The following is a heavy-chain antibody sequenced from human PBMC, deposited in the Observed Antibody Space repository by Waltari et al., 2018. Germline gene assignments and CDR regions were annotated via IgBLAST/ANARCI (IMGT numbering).Heavy chain of an antibody. CDR3: ASAYDGNFYWHG. Sequence: EVQLVQSGAEMKKPGDSLKISCEAFGYTFPNYWIGWVRQKPGKGLEWMGIIFVGYSNARYSPSFQGQVSISADKSLNTASLQWSSLAASDTAIYYCASAYDGNFYWHGWGQGTLVTVSP. V-gene: IGHV5-51*03. CDR1: GYTFPNYW. CDR2: IFVGYSNA. D-gene: IGHD2-15*01. J-gene: IGHJ4*02.